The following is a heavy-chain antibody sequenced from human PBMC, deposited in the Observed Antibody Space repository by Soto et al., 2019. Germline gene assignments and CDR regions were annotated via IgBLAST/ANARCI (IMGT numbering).Heavy chain of an antibody. J-gene: IGHJ6*02. V-gene: IGHV1-69*06. D-gene: IGHD1-26*01. CDR2: IIPLSGTA. Sequence: QVQLVQSGAEVKKPGSSVKVSCKASGGTFSNYGISWVRQAPGQGLEWMGGIIPLSGTAKYAQKFQGRVTISADTSTSTAYMEVSTLRSGDTAVYYCAREADSVTYYGAADFNYCMDVWGQGTTVTVSS. CDR3: AREADSVTYYGAADFNYCMDV. CDR1: GGTFSNYG.